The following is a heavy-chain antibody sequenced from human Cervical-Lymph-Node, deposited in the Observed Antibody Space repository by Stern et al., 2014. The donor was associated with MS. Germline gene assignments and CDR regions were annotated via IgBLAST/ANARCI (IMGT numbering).Heavy chain of an antibody. J-gene: IGHJ5*02. CDR3: ARAVRELGT. CDR2: IKTDGSEK. Sequence: VQLVQSGGGLVQPGESLRLSCAVSGFTFSNYWMTWVRQAPGKGLEWVASIKTDGSEKCYVASVKGRFTISRDNAKNSLYLQMNSLRAEDTAVYYCARAVRELGTWGQGTLVTVSS. CDR1: GFTFSNYW. V-gene: IGHV3-7*01. D-gene: IGHD1-7*01.